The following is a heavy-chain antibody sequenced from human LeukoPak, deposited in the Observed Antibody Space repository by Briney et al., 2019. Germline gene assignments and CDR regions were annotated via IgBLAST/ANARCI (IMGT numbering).Heavy chain of an antibody. Sequence: GGSLRLSCAASGFTFSDYYTNWIRQAPGKGLEWVSYISSSGSTIYYADSVKGRFTISRDNAKNSLYLQMNSLRAEDTAVYYCARDSSGWYHWFDPWGQGTLVTVSS. J-gene: IGHJ5*02. D-gene: IGHD6-19*01. CDR2: ISSSGSTI. CDR1: GFTFSDYY. V-gene: IGHV3-11*04. CDR3: ARDSSGWYHWFDP.